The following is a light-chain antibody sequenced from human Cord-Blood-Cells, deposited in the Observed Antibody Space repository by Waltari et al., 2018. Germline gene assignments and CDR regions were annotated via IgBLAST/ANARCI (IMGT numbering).Light chain of an antibody. V-gene: IGLV1-40*01. Sequence: QSVLTQPPSVSGAPGQRVTISCTGSSSNIGAGYDVHWYQQLPGTAPKSLIYGNSNRPSGVPDRFSGSKSGPSASLAITGLQAEDEADYYCQSYDSSLSGWVFGGGTKLTVL. J-gene: IGLJ3*02. CDR3: QSYDSSLSGWV. CDR1: SSNIGAGYD. CDR2: GNS.